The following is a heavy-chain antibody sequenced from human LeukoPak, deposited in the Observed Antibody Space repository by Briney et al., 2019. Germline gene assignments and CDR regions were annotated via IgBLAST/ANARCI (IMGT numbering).Heavy chain of an antibody. CDR1: GFTFSSYG. Sequence: SGGSLRLSCAASGFTFSSYGMHWVRQAPGKGLEWVAVISYDGSNKYYADSVKGRFTISRDNSKNTLYLQMNSLRAEDTAVYYCAKDLLESYGDFDYWGQGTLVTVSS. CDR2: ISYDGSNK. J-gene: IGHJ4*02. CDR3: AKDLLESYGDFDY. V-gene: IGHV3-30*18. D-gene: IGHD4-17*01.